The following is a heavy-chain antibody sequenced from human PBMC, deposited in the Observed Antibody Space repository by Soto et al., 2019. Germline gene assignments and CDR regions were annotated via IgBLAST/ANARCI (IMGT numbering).Heavy chain of an antibody. V-gene: IGHV3-33*01. CDR2: IWYDGSNK. J-gene: IGHJ6*02. D-gene: IGHD3-3*01. CDR3: AREGYDFWSGLHYYYYGMDV. CDR1: GVTFSSYG. Sequence: GGSLRLSCAASGVTFSSYGMHWVRQAPGKGLEWVAVIWYDGSNKYYADSVKGRFTISRDNSKNTLYLQMNSLRAEDTAVYYCAREGYDFWSGLHYYYYGMDVWGQGTTVTVSS.